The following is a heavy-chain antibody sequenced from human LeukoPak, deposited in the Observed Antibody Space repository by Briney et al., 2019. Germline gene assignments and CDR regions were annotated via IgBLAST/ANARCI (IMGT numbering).Heavy chain of an antibody. Sequence: GGSLRLSCAASGFTFSSYGMHWVRQAPGKGLEWVAVISYDGSNKYYADSVKGRFTISRDNSKNTLYLQMNSLRAEDTAIYYCAKDLTTVTTQGDYWGQGTLVTVSS. D-gene: IGHD4-17*01. J-gene: IGHJ4*02. CDR1: GFTFSSYG. CDR3: AKDLTTVTTQGDY. V-gene: IGHV3-30*18. CDR2: ISYDGSNK.